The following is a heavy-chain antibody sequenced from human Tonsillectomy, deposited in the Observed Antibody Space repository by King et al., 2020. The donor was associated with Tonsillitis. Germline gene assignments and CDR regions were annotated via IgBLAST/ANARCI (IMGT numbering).Heavy chain of an antibody. J-gene: IGHJ6*02. D-gene: IGHD2-2*01. CDR1: GFTFSSYW. CDR3: ASDLDIVVVPVPSAPPDGMDV. Sequence: VQLVESGGGLVQPGGSLRLSCAASGFTFSSYWMHWVRQAPGKGLVWVSRINSDGNSTSYADSVKGRFTISRDNAKNTLYLQMNSLRAEDTAVYYCASDLDIVVVPVPSAPPDGMDVWGQGTTVTVSS. V-gene: IGHV3-74*01. CDR2: INSDGNST.